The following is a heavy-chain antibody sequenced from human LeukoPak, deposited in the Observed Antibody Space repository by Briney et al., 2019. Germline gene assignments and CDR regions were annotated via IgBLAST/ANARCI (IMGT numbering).Heavy chain of an antibody. Sequence: GGSLRLSCAASGFTFSDYAMHWVRQAPGKGLEWVAVVSKDGSDKYYPGSVRGRFTISRDNSKNTIYLQMDSLRAEDTAIYYCARDYWWNYDYWGQGTLVTVSS. V-gene: IGHV3-30-3*01. D-gene: IGHD1-7*01. J-gene: IGHJ4*02. CDR2: VSKDGSDK. CDR3: ARDYWWNYDY. CDR1: GFTFSDYA.